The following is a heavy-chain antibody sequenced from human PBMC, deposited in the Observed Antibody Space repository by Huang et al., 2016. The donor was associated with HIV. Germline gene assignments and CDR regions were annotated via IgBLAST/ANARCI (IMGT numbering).Heavy chain of an antibody. Sequence: QVQLQLWGAGLLKPSETLSLTCAVYGGSFSGYYWSWIRQPPGKGLEWIGEINDTGHTNSNPSVRSRVTMAVNTSKKQFSLQVNSVTVADTAIYYCARRGYYDDGSGFPGFDPWGRGALATVSS. CDR3: ARRGYYDDGSGFPGFDP. J-gene: IGHJ5*02. CDR1: GGSFSGYY. CDR2: INDTGHT. D-gene: IGHD3-3*01. V-gene: IGHV4-34*01.